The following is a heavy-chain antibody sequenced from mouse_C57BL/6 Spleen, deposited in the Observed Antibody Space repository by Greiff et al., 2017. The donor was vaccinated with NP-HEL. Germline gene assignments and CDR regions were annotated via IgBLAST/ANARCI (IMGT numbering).Heavy chain of an antibody. J-gene: IGHJ4*01. Sequence: EVQLQQSGPELVKPGASVKIPCKASGYTFTDYNMDWVKQSHGKSLEWIGDINPNNGGTIYNQKFKGKATLTVDKSSSTAYMELRSLTSEDTAVYYCARGHYYSNYDAMDYWGQGTSVTVSS. V-gene: IGHV1-18*01. D-gene: IGHD2-5*01. CDR2: INPNNGGT. CDR1: GYTFTDYN. CDR3: ARGHYYSNYDAMDY.